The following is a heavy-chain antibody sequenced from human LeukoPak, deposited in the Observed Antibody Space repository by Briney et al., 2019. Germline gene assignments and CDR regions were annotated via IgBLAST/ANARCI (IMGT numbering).Heavy chain of an antibody. Sequence: TSETLSLTCTVSGGSISSYYWSWIRQPPGKGLEWIGYIYYSGSTNYNPSLTSRVTISVDTSKNQFSLNLRSVTAADTAVYYCARRSYYGSGSYDYWGQGTLVTVSS. CDR3: ARRSYYGSGSYDY. J-gene: IGHJ4*02. CDR2: IYYSGST. CDR1: GGSISSYY. D-gene: IGHD3-10*01. V-gene: IGHV4-59*01.